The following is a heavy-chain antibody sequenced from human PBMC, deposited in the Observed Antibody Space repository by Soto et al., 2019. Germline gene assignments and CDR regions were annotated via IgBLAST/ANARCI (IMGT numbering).Heavy chain of an antibody. CDR3: ARLDYAGGFDP. V-gene: IGHV4-39*01. D-gene: IGHD4-17*01. CDR2: IYYSGST. Sequence: SETLSLTCTVSGGSISSSSYYWGWIRQPPGKGLEWIGSIYYSGSTYYNPSLKSRVTISVDTSKNQFSLKLSSVTAADTAVYYCARLDYAGGFDPWGQGTLVTVSS. J-gene: IGHJ5*02. CDR1: GGSISSSSYY.